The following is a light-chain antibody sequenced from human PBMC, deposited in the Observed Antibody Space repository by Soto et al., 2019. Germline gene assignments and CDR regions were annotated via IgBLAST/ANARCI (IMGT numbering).Light chain of an antibody. J-gene: IGKJ1*01. CDR1: QRISVT. V-gene: IGKV3-15*01. Sequence: EIVITQSPATLSVSPGGRAIFSCRASQRISVTLAGYEQRPGQSPRLLIYGASTRATVFPARFSGSGSGTDFTLTISSLQSEDFAVYYWQQYNNWPWTFGQGTKVDIK. CDR3: QQYNNWPWT. CDR2: GAS.